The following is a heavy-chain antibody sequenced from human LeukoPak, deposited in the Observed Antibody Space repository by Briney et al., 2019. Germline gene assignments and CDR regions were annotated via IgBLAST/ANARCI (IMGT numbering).Heavy chain of an antibody. Sequence: ASVKFSCKASGYTFTSYDINWVRQATGQGLEWLGWMNPSSGNTGYAQKFQGRVTMTRDTSISTAYMELSSLRSEDTAVYYCARDGSLTGDLDYWGQGTLVTVSS. V-gene: IGHV1-8*01. D-gene: IGHD7-27*01. CDR2: MNPSSGNT. CDR3: ARDGSLTGDLDY. CDR1: GYTFTSYD. J-gene: IGHJ4*02.